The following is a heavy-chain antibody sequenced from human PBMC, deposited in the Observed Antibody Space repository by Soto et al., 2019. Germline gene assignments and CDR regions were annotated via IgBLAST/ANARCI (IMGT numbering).Heavy chain of an antibody. J-gene: IGHJ3*02. Sequence: QLQLQESGPGLVKPSETLSLTCTVSGGSISSGSYYWGWIRQPPGKGLQWIGYIYYSGSTYYNPSLKKRVTKSVDTSNNQFSLKLSSVTAADTAVYYCARQRGIFGDAFDIWGQGTKVTDSS. CDR3: ARQRGIFGDAFDI. CDR1: GGSISSGSYY. CDR2: IYYSGST. D-gene: IGHD3-3*01. V-gene: IGHV4-39*01.